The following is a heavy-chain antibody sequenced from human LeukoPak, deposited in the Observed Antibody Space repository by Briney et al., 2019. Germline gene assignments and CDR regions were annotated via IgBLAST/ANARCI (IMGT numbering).Heavy chain of an antibody. CDR1: GGSISSGSYY. J-gene: IGHJ6*03. CDR3: ARVMRDPTYYYDSSGYANYYYYMDV. V-gene: IGHV4-61*02. D-gene: IGHD3-22*01. CDR2: IYTSGST. Sequence: SEALSLTCTVSGGSISSGSYYWSWIRQPAGKGLEWIGRIYTSGSTNYNPSLKSRVTISVDTSKNQFSLKLSSVTAADAAVYYCARVMRDPTYYYDSSGYANYYYYMDVWGKGTTVTISS.